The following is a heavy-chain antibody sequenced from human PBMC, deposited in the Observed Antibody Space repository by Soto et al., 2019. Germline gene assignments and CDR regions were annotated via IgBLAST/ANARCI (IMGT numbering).Heavy chain of an antibody. CDR3: ARVRFVRQLENWFDP. V-gene: IGHV4-59*01. Sequence: SETLSLTCTVSGGSISSYYWSWIRRPPGKGLEWIGYIYYSGSTNYNPSLKSRVTISVDTSKNQFSLKLSSVTAADTAVYYCARVRFVRQLENWFDPWGQGTLVTVSS. CDR1: GGSISSYY. D-gene: IGHD6-6*01. J-gene: IGHJ5*02. CDR2: IYYSGST.